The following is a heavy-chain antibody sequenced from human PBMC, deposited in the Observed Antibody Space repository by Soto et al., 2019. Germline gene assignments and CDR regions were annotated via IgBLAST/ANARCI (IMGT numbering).Heavy chain of an antibody. J-gene: IGHJ3*02. CDR1: GYSFTGYW. CDR2: IYPGDSDT. Sequence: GESLKISCKGSGYSFTGYWIGWVRQMPGKGLEWMGIIYPGDSDTRYSPSFQGQVTISADKSISTAYLQWSSLKASDTAMYYCARQWRGYCSGGSCYTDAFDIWGQGTMVTVSS. CDR3: ARQWRGYCSGGSCYTDAFDI. V-gene: IGHV5-51*01. D-gene: IGHD2-15*01.